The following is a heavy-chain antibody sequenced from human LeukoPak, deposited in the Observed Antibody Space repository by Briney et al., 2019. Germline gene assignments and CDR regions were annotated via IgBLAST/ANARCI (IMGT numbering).Heavy chain of an antibody. V-gene: IGHV3-23*01. J-gene: IGHJ4*02. D-gene: IGHD2-2*01. CDR2: ISGSGGGT. Sequence: GGSLRLSCAASGFTFSSDAMNWVRQAPGKGLEWVSAISGSGGGTYYADSVKGRFTISRDDSKNTLYLQMNSLRAEDTAVYYCAKDIQLSYWGQGALVTVSS. CDR1: GFTFSSDA. CDR3: AKDIQLSY.